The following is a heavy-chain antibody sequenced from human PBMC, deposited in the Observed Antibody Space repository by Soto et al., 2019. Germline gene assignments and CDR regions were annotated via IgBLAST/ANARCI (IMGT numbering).Heavy chain of an antibody. CDR2: INPSSGGT. CDR3: ARDVRTYSHGRDV. Sequence: DASVTVSCKASGYPFTGPYIYWVRQAPGQGLEWMGWINPSSGGTEFAEKFQGRVTVTRDTSIRTVFLELNSLTSDDTGVYFCARDVRTYSHGRDVWGLGTSVTVSS. CDR1: GYPFTGPY. J-gene: IGHJ6*02. D-gene: IGHD4-4*01. V-gene: IGHV1-2*02.